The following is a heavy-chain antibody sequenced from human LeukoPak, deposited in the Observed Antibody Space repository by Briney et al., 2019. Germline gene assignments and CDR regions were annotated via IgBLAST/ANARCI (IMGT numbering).Heavy chain of an antibody. V-gene: IGHV4-38-2*02. D-gene: IGHD3-10*01. Sequence: PSETLSLTCTVSGCSISSGYYWGWIGQPPGKGLEWIGSIYYSGSTYYNPSLKSRVTISVDTSKNQFSLKLSSVTAADTAVYYCARDLSGSGSKADNWFDPWGQGTLVTVSS. CDR3: ARDLSGSGSKADNWFDP. CDR1: GCSISSGYY. J-gene: IGHJ5*02. CDR2: IYYSGST.